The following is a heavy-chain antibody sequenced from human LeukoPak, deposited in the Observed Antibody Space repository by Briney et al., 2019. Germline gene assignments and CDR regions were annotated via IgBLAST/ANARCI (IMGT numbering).Heavy chain of an antibody. V-gene: IGHV4-59*08. CDR1: GGSISSYY. J-gene: IGHJ4*02. Sequence: ASETLSLTCTVSGGSISSYYWSWIRQPPGEGLEWIGYIYYSGSTNYNPSLKSRVTISVDTSKNQFSLKLSSVTAADTAVYYCARHRITIFGAVIPYLDYWGQGTLVTVSS. D-gene: IGHD3-3*01. CDR2: IYYSGST. CDR3: ARHRITIFGAVIPYLDY.